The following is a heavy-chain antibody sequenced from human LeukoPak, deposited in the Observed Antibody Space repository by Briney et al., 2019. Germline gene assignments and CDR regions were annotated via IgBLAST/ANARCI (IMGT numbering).Heavy chain of an antibody. Sequence: TGGSLRLSCAASRFTFSSYGMHWVRQAPGKGLERVAFIRYDGSNKYYADSVKGRFTISRDNSKNTLYLQMNSLRAEDTAVYYCARGTSISSHPPCHYWGQGTLVTVSS. J-gene: IGHJ4*02. CDR2: IRYDGSNK. CDR1: RFTFSSYG. D-gene: IGHD6-13*01. CDR3: ARGTSISSHPPCHY. V-gene: IGHV3-30*02.